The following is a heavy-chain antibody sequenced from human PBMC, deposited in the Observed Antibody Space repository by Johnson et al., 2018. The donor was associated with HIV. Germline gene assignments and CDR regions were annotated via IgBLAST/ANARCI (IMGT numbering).Heavy chain of an antibody. J-gene: IGHJ3*02. CDR3: AKEGSIAAAGNDAFDI. CDR1: GFSFSKVW. CDR2: IYSDGSDP. V-gene: IGHV3-74*03. D-gene: IGHD6-13*01. Sequence: VQLVESGGGLVKPGGSLRVSCAASGFSFSKVWMHWVRQAPGKGLVWVARIYSDGSDPAYADSVKGRFTISRDNAKRTLYLQMNSLRAEDTAVYYCAKEGSIAAAGNDAFDIWGQGTMVTVSS.